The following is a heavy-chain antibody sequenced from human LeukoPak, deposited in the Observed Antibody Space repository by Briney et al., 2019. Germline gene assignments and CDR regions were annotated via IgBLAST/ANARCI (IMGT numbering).Heavy chain of an antibody. Sequence: NSSETLSLTCTVWGGSITSYYWIWIRQPPGKAGEWIGYIYYSGSPNYNPSLKSRVTISVDTSKNQFSLKLSSVTAADTAVYYCARGQGYLEYYFDYWGQGTLVTVSS. CDR1: GGSITSYY. CDR3: ARGQGYLEYYFDY. J-gene: IGHJ4*02. D-gene: IGHD3-3*01. CDR2: IYYSGSP. V-gene: IGHV4-59*08.